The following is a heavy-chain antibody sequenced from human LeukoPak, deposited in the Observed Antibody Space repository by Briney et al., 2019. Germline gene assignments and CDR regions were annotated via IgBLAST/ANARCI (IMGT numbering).Heavy chain of an antibody. CDR2: ISYDGSNK. J-gene: IGHJ4*02. CDR3: ARDTNGYSYGYCFGY. V-gene: IGHV3-30-3*01. CDR1: GFTFSSYA. D-gene: IGHD5-18*01. Sequence: PGRSLRLSCAASGFTFSSYAMHWVRQAPGKGLEWVAVISYDGSNKYYADSVKGRFTISRDNSKNTLYLQMNSLRAEDTAVYYCARDTNGYSYGYCFGYWGQGTLVTVSS.